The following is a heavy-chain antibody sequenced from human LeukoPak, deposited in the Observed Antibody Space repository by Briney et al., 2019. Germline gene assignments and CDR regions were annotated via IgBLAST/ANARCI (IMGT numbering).Heavy chain of an antibody. J-gene: IGHJ3*02. D-gene: IGHD3-22*01. V-gene: IGHV3-7*03. CDR1: GFTFSTYS. Sequence: PGGSLRLSCAASGFTFSTYSMNWVRQAPGKGLERVANIKEDGSETYYVDSVKGRFTISRDNTKNSLYLQMNSLRVEDTAVYYCARGGGYYDSSGYTDAFDIWGQGTMVTVSS. CDR2: IKEDGSET. CDR3: ARGGGYYDSSGYTDAFDI.